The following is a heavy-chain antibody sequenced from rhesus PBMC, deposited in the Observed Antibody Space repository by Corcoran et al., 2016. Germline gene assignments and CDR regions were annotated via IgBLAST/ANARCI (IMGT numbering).Heavy chain of an antibody. J-gene: IGHJ6*01. Sequence: QVQLQESGPGLVKPSETLSLTCAVPGASIRSYWWSGLRQPPGKGLEWIGEINGNSGSTYYNPSLKSRVTISKDASKNQFSLKLSSVTAADTAVYYCARGPIVVIKYGLDSWGQGVVVTVSS. CDR2: INGNSGST. V-gene: IGHV4-80*01. CDR3: ARGPIVVIKYGLDS. CDR1: GASIRSYW. D-gene: IGHD3-28*01.